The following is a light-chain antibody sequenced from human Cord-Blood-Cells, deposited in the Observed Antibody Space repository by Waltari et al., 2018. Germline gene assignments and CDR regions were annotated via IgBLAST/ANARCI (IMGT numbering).Light chain of an antibody. V-gene: IGLV2-23*03. CDR2: EGS. J-gene: IGLJ2*01. Sequence: QSALTQPASVPGSPGQSITISCTVTSSDVGSYNLVSWYQQHPGKAPKRMIYEGSNRPSGVSNRFSGAKSSNTASLTSSGLQAEDEADYYCCSYAGSSPFVVFGGGAKLTVL. CDR1: SSDVGSYNL. CDR3: CSYAGSSPFVV.